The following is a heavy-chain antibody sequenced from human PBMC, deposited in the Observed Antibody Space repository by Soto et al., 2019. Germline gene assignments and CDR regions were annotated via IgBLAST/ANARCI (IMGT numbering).Heavy chain of an antibody. V-gene: IGHV1-3*04. J-gene: IGHJ4*02. CDR2: INISNGNT. Sequence: VASVKVSCKASGYTFKSYQIYWVRQAPGQRLECMGWINISNGNTEYSQNFQGRVTMTRDTSASTAYMELSSLRSEDTAVYYCARDTDLTLVTTLDYWDQVTPVTVAA. CDR1: GYTFKSYQ. CDR3: ARDTDLTLVTTLDY. D-gene: IGHD4-17*01.